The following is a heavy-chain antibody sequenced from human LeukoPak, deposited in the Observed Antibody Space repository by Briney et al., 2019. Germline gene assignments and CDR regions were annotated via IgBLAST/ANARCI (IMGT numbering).Heavy chain of an antibody. CDR3: ARDQGGYCSGGSCYGFDY. J-gene: IGHJ4*02. D-gene: IGHD2-15*01. V-gene: IGHV1-46*03. CDR1: GYTFTSYY. Sequence: ASVKVSCKASGYTFTSYYMHWVRQAPGQGLEWMGIINPSGGSTSYAQKFQGRVTKTRDTSTSTVYMELSSLRSEDTAVYYCARDQGGYCSGGSCYGFDYWGQGTLVTVSS. CDR2: INPSGGST.